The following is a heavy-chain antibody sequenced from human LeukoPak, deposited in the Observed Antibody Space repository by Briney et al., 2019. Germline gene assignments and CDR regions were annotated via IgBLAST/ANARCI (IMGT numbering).Heavy chain of an antibody. CDR3: ARVGVSENYYYYMDV. V-gene: IGHV4-59*01. CDR1: GGSFSGYY. J-gene: IGHJ6*03. CDR2: IYYSGST. Sequence: SETLSLTCAVYGGSFSGYYWSWIRQPPGKGLEWIGYIYYSGSTNYNPSLKSRVTISVDTSKNRFSLKLSSVTAADTAVYYCARVGVSENYYYYMDVWGKGTTVTVSS. D-gene: IGHD2-8*01.